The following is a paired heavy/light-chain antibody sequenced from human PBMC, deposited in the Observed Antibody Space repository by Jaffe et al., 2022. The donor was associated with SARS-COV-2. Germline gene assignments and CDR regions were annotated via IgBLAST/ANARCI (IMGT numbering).Light chain of an antibody. CDR1: QGISSW. CDR3: QQANSFPLT. CDR2: AAS. Sequence: DIQMTQSPSSVSASVGDRVTITCRASQGISSWLAWYQQKPGKAPKLLIYAASSLHSGVPSRFSGSGSGTNFTLTISNLQPEDFATYYCQQANSFPLTFGGGTKVEIK. J-gene: IGKJ4*01. V-gene: IGKV1-12*01.
Heavy chain of an antibody. CDR3: ASSRNYHTVPGLDY. J-gene: IGHJ4*02. D-gene: IGHD6-19*01. CDR1: GFTFSDYY. CDR2: ISTSGSTI. Sequence: QVQLVESGGDLVKPGGSLRLSCAASGFTFSDYYMSWIRQAPGKGLEWVSYISTSGSTIYYADSVKGRFTISRDNTKNSLFLQMNSLRAEDTAVYYCASSRNYHTVPGLDYWGQGTLVTVSS. V-gene: IGHV3-11*01.